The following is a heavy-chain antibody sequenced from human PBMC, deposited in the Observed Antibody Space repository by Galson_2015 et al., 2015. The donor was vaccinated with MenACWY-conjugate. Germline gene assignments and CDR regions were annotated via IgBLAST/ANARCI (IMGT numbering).Heavy chain of an antibody. V-gene: IGHV3-23*01. Sequence: SLRLSCAASGFTFRDYAMNWVRQAPGQGLEWVSEISRAGGSDTYYADSVQGRFTISRDDSKNTLYLQMSSLKAEDTALYYCARQKDPHYWYLDVWGRGTLVTVSS. J-gene: IGHJ2*01. CDR1: GFTFRDYA. CDR2: ISRAGGSDT. CDR3: ARQKDPHYWYLDV.